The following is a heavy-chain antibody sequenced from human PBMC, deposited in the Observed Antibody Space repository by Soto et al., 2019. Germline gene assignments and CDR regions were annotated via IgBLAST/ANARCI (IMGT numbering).Heavy chain of an antibody. CDR1: GFTFSNAW. Sequence: PGGSLRLSCAASGFTFSNAWMSWVRQAPGKGLEWVGRIKSKTDGGTTDYAAPVKGRFTISRDDSKNTLYLQMNSLKTEDTAVYYCTTSYGSGTLYYYYGMDVWGQGTTVTVSS. CDR2: IKSKTDGGTT. CDR3: TTSYGSGTLYYYYGMDV. D-gene: IGHD3-10*01. V-gene: IGHV3-15*01. J-gene: IGHJ6*02.